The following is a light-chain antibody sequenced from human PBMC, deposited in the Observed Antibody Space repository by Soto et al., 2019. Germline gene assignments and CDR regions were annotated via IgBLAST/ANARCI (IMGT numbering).Light chain of an antibody. CDR3: QQSYSSPWT. J-gene: IGKJ1*01. V-gene: IGKV1-39*01. Sequence: DIQLTQSPAALSTSVGDRVPITCRASQSVSNYLHWYQQKPGKAPNLLIYDASSLQSGVPSRFSGSGSGTDFTLTISSLQREDFATYYCQQSYSSPWTFGQGTKVDIK. CDR2: DAS. CDR1: QSVSNY.